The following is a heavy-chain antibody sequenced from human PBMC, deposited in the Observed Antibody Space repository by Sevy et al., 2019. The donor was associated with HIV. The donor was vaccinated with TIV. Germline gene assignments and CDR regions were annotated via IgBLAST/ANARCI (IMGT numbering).Heavy chain of an antibody. Sequence: GGSLRPSCTASGFAFTNYYAMHWVRQAPGKGLEWVALISYDGSDKFYADSVKGRFTITRDNFKNTLYLQMNGLTTEDTAVYYCARPRANYVDHYFFYAMDVWGQGTTVTVSS. D-gene: IGHD4-17*01. CDR1: GFAFTNYYA. V-gene: IGHV3-30-3*01. CDR2: ISYDGSDK. CDR3: ARPRANYVDHYFFYAMDV. J-gene: IGHJ6*02.